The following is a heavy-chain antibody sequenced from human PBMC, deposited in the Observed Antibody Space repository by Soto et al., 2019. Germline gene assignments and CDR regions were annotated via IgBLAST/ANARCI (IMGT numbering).Heavy chain of an antibody. D-gene: IGHD2-2*01. J-gene: IGHJ4*02. Sequence: PSETLSLTCTVSGGSISSYYWSWIRQPPGKGLEWIGYIYYSGTTNYNPSLKGRVTISVDTSKNQFSLKLSSVTAADTAVYYCARDLRGTSCYDYWGQGTLVTVSS. CDR2: IYYSGTT. CDR3: ARDLRGTSCYDY. V-gene: IGHV4-59*01. CDR1: GGSISSYY.